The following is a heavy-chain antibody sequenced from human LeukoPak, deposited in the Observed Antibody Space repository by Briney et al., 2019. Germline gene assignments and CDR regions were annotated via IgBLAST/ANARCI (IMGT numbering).Heavy chain of an antibody. CDR2: IYYSGST. D-gene: IGHD3-22*01. CDR1: GYSISSSYY. V-gene: IGHV4-61*01. Sequence: SETLSLTCAVSGYSISSSYYWSWIRQPPGKGLEWIGYIYYSGSTNYNPSLKSRVTISVDTSKNQFSLKLSSVTAADTAVYYCAREGWLPQYFQHWGQGTLVTVSS. CDR3: AREGWLPQYFQH. J-gene: IGHJ1*01.